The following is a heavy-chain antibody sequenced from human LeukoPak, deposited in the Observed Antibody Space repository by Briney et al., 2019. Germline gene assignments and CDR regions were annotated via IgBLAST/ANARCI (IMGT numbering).Heavy chain of an antibody. CDR3: TRMTTGHDY. J-gene: IGHJ4*02. D-gene: IGHD4-17*01. Sequence: PSETLSLTCAVSGVSFNDYYWSWVRQTPGKGLEWIGEINHSGYTNDSPSLKSRVTLSIDTSRKQFPLNLRSVTVADTGIYYCTRMTTGHDYWGQGTLVTVSS. CDR2: INHSGYT. CDR1: GVSFNDYY. V-gene: IGHV4-34*01.